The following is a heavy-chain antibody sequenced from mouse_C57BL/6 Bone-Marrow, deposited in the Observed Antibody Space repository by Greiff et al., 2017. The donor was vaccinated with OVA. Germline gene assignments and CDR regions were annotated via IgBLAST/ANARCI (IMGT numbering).Heavy chain of an antibody. Sequence: EVQRVESGPELVKPGASVKIPCKASGYTFTDYNMDWVKQSHGKSLEWIGDINPNNGGTIYNQKFKGKATLTVDKSSSTAYMELRSLTSEDTAVYYCARPMDDYDYAMDYWGQGTSVTVSS. CDR1: GYTFTDYN. D-gene: IGHD2-4*01. J-gene: IGHJ4*01. CDR2: INPNNGGT. V-gene: IGHV1-18*01. CDR3: ARPMDDYDYAMDY.